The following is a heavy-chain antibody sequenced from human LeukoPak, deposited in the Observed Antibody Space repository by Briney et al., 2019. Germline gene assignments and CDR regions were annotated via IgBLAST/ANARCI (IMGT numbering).Heavy chain of an antibody. J-gene: IGHJ4*02. CDR1: GGSISGYY. CDR3: ARESAYSGWFDY. D-gene: IGHD6-19*01. Sequence: SETLSLTCTVSGGSISGYYWSWIRQPPGKGLEWIAYIHYRGSTDYNPSLKSRVTISVDTSKNQFSLKLNSVTAADTAVYYCARESAYSGWFDYWGQGTLSPSPQ. V-gene: IGHV4-59*01. CDR2: IHYRGST.